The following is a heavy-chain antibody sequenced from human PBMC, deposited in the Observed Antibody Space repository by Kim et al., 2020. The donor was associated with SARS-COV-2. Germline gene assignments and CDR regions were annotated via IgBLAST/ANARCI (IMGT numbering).Heavy chain of an antibody. CDR1: GYTFTSYG. J-gene: IGHJ6*02. CDR3: ARDKRARIAVTRVPGYYYGMDV. Sequence: ASVKVSCKASGYTFTSYGISWVRQAPGQGLEWMGWISAYNGNTNYAQKLQGRVTMTTDTSTSTAYMELRSLRSDDTAVYYCARDKRARIAVTRVPGYYYGMDVWGQGTTVTVSS. CDR2: ISAYNGNT. V-gene: IGHV1-18*04. D-gene: IGHD4-17*01.